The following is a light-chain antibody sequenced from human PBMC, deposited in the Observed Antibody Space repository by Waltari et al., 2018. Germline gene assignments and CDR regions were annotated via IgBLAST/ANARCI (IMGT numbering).Light chain of an antibody. J-gene: IGLJ2*01. V-gene: IGLV2-14*01. CDR2: QVN. CDR1: GSDIGAYNY. CDR3: RSYTATSNGLARV. Sequence: QSALTQPASVSGSPGQSITISCTGTGSDIGAYNYVSWYQQHPGKAPKLVIFQVNGRPSGAPPRFSGAKSAYTASLTISGLQAEDEADYYCRSYTATSNGLARVFGGGTKLTVL.